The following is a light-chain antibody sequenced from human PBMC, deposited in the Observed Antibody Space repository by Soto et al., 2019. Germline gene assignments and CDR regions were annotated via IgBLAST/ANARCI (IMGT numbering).Light chain of an antibody. CDR2: DAS. CDR1: QSVSSY. V-gene: IGKV3-11*01. Sequence: ETVLTQSPATLSLSPGERATLSCRASQSVSSYLAWYPQKPGQAPRLLISDASNRATGIPARFSGSRSGTDVTLTISSLEPEDFAVYYCQQRSNWPLTFGGGTKVEIK. CDR3: QQRSNWPLT. J-gene: IGKJ4*01.